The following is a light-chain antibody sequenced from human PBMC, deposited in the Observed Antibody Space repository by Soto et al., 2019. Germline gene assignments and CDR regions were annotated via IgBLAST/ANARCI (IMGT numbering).Light chain of an antibody. CDR3: QVWDSSSDHVV. CDR2: YDS. V-gene: IGLV3-21*04. Sequence: SYELTQPPSVSVAPGKTARINCGGNNIGSKSVHWYQQKPGQAPVLVIYYDSDRPSGIPERFSGSNSGNTATLTISRVEAGDEADYYCQVWDSSSDHVVVGGGTKLTV. J-gene: IGLJ2*01. CDR1: NIGSKS.